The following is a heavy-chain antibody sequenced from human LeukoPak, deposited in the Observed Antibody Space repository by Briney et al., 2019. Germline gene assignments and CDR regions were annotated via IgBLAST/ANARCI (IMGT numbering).Heavy chain of an antibody. CDR2: ISSSSSYI. D-gene: IGHD2-21*01. V-gene: IGHV3-21*01. Sequence: PGGSLRLSCAASGFTFSSYSMNWVRQAPGKGLEWVSSISSSSSYIYYADSVKGRFTISRDNAKNPLYLQMNSLRAEDTAVYYCARDYRRLWLYAFDIWGQGTMVTVSS. CDR3: ARDYRRLWLYAFDI. J-gene: IGHJ3*02. CDR1: GFTFSSYS.